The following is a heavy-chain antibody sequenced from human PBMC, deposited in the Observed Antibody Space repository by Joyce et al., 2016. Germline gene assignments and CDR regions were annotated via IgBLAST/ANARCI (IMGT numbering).Heavy chain of an antibody. J-gene: IGHJ4*02. CDR3: ARDAVGARLGFDY. V-gene: IGHV4-38-2*02. CDR2: IDHSGRT. CDR1: GYSISSGYY. D-gene: IGHD1-26*01. Sequence: QVQLQESGPGLVKPSETLSLTCAVSGYSISSGYYWGWIRQPPGKGLEWIGIIDHSGRTDYNPSLKSRITISVDTSKNQFSLKLSSVTAADTAVYYCARDAVGARLGFDYWGQGTLVTVSS.